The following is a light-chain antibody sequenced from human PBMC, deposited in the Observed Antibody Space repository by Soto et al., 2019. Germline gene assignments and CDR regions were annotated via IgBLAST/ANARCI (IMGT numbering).Light chain of an antibody. V-gene: IGKV1-39*01. CDR3: QQSFSTPAT. J-gene: IGKJ1*01. Sequence: DIQMTQSPTSLSASVGERVTITCRASQNITTYLNWYQPKPGEAPSLLIYGASNWRSWVPSRFTASGAETDFTLTISSLQAENFATYYCQQSFSTPATFGQG. CDR2: GAS. CDR1: QNITTY.